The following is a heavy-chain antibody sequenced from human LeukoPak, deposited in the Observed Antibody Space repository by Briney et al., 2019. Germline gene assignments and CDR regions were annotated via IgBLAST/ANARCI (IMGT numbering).Heavy chain of an antibody. V-gene: IGHV4-61*02. D-gene: IGHD3-22*01. Sequence: SETLSLTCTVSGGSVSSGSYYWSWIRQPAGKGLEWIGRIYTSGSTNYNPSLKSRVTISVDTSKNQFSLKLSSVTAADTAVYYCASQNCDSSGYYVHDAFDIWGQGTMVTVSS. J-gene: IGHJ3*02. CDR1: GGSVSSGSYY. CDR2: IYTSGST. CDR3: ASQNCDSSGYYVHDAFDI.